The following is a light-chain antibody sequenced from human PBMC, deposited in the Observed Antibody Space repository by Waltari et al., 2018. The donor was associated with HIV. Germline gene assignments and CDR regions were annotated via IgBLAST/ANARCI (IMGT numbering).Light chain of an antibody. CDR3: SSYASQGNPM. CDR2: AVS. J-gene: IGLJ3*02. V-gene: IGLV2-14*03. CDR1: RLGVSFFHF. Sequence: PLHHPAPVPALPGQPYTTPSHGARLGVSFFHFFSWYHQHPGKAPQLMIYAVSSRPSGVSSRFVGSKSGVTASLTISGLQAEDEADYFCSSYASQGNPMFGGGTKLTVL.